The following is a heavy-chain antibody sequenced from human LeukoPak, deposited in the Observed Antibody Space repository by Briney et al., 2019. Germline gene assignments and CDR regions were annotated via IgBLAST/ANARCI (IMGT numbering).Heavy chain of an antibody. CDR2: INHSGST. D-gene: IGHD2/OR15-2a*01. J-gene: IGHJ3*02. CDR1: GGSFSGYY. V-gene: IGHV4-34*01. CDR3: ARVRKTLLFSRDAFDI. Sequence: SETLSLTCAVYGGSFSGYYWSWIRQPPGKGLEWIGEINHSGSTNYNPSLKSRVTISVDTPKNQFSLKLSSVTAADTAVYYCARVRKTLLFSRDAFDIWGQGTMVTVSS.